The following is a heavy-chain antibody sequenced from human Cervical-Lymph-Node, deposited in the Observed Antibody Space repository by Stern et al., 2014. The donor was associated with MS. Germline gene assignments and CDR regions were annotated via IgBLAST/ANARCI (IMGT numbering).Heavy chain of an antibody. D-gene: IGHD2/OR15-2a*01. J-gene: IGHJ4*02. V-gene: IGHV7-4-1*02. Sequence: QVQLVQSGSELKKPGASVKVSCKASGYTFSTSPMNWVRQAPGQGLEWMGWINTHTGDPLYARGFTGRFVFSLDTSVRTAYLHISSLKADDSAMYYCASLGARGFGFSPTGYWGQGTLVTVSS. CDR3: ASLGARGFGFSPTGY. CDR2: INTHTGDP. CDR1: GYTFSTSP.